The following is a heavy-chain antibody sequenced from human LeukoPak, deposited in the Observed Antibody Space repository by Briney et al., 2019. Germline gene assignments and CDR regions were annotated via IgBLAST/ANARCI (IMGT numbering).Heavy chain of an antibody. V-gene: IGHV4-39*01. Sequence: LSETLSLTCTVSGGAISSRSYYWRWIRQPPGKGLEWIGSIYYSGSTYYNPSLKSRVTISVDTSKNQFSLKLTSVTAGEKLVFFCARFTPSSDYQFAFDYWGQGTLVTVSS. CDR2: IYYSGST. D-gene: IGHD4-11*01. J-gene: IGHJ4*02. CDR3: ARFTPSSDYQFAFDY. CDR1: GGAISSRSYY.